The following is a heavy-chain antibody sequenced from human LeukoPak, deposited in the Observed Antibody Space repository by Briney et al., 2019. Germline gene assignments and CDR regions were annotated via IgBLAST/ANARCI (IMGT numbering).Heavy chain of an antibody. J-gene: IGHJ6*02. CDR1: GGSISSGSYY. CDR3: ARVGYDFWSGLEYGMDV. Sequence: SQTLSLTCTVSGGSISSGSYYWSWIRQPAGKGLERIGRIYTSGSTNYNPSLKSRVTISVDTSKNQFSLKLSSVTAADTAVYYCARVGYDFWSGLEYGMDVWGQGTTVTVSS. CDR2: IYTSGST. V-gene: IGHV4-61*02. D-gene: IGHD3-3*01.